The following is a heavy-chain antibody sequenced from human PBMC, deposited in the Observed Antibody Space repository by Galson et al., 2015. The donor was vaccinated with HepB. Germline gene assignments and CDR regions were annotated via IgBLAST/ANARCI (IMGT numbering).Heavy chain of an antibody. J-gene: IGHJ4*02. D-gene: IGHD3-3*01. CDR2: ISETGGST. CDR1: GFTFSSYA. Sequence: SLRLSCAASGFTFSSYAMNWVRQAPGKGLEWVSGISETGGSTHYADSVKGRFTISRDNSKNTLYLQMNSLRAEDTAVYYCAKDRGTMFGVVITNYWGQGTLVTVSS. CDR3: AKDRGTMFGVVITNY. V-gene: IGHV3-23*01.